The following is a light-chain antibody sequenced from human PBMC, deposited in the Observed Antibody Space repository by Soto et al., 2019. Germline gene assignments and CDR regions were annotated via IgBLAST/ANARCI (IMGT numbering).Light chain of an antibody. CDR2: DAS. V-gene: IGKV1-5*01. CDR3: QQYNTYPWT. CDR1: QRISGY. Sequence: DIQMTQSPSTLSASVGDRVTIPCRSSQRISGYLAWYQQKPGKAPKLLIYDASSWESGVPSRFSGSASGTEFTLTISSLQPDDFATYYCQQYNTYPWTFGQGTKVDI. J-gene: IGKJ1*01.